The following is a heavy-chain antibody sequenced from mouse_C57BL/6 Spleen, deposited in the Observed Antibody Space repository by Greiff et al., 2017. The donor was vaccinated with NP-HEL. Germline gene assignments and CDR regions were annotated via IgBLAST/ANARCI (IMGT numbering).Heavy chain of an antibody. J-gene: IGHJ4*01. CDR3: ARDGFITTVEGYAMDY. CDR2: IHPNSGST. D-gene: IGHD1-1*01. V-gene: IGHV1-64*01. Sequence: QVQLKQPGAELVKPGASVKLSCKASGYTFTSYWMHWVKQRPGQGLEWIGMIHPNSGSTNYNEKFKSKATLTVDKSSSTAYMQLSSLTSEDSAVYYCARDGFITTVEGYAMDYWGQGTSVTVSS. CDR1: GYTFTSYW.